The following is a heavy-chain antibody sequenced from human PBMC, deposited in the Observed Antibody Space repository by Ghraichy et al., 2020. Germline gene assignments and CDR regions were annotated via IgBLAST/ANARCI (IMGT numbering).Heavy chain of an antibody. J-gene: IGHJ4*02. V-gene: IGHV3-23*01. CDR3: AKGGRAGLIVVVPASDY. Sequence: GGSLRLSCAASGFTFSSYAMSWVRQAPGKGLEWVSAISGSGGSTYYADSVKGRFTISRDNSKNTLYLQMNSLRAEDTAVYYCAKGGRAGLIVVVPASDYWGQGTLVTVSS. D-gene: IGHD2-2*01. CDR2: ISGSGGST. CDR1: GFTFSSYA.